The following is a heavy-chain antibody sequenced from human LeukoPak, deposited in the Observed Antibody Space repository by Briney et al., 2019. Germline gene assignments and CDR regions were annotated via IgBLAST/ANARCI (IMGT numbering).Heavy chain of an antibody. CDR1: GGSFSGYY. Sequence: SETLSLTCAVYGGSFSGYYWSWIRRPPGKGLEWIGEINHSGSTNYNPSLKSRVTISVDTSKNQFPLKLSSVTAADTAVYYCARWTGYPGSYYFDSWGQGVLVTVSS. V-gene: IGHV4-34*01. D-gene: IGHD3/OR15-3a*01. CDR2: INHSGST. J-gene: IGHJ4*02. CDR3: ARWTGYPGSYYFDS.